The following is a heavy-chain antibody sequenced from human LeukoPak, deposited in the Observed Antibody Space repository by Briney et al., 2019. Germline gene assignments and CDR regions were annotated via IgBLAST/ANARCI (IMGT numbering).Heavy chain of an antibody. J-gene: IGHJ5*02. D-gene: IGHD3-10*01. V-gene: IGHV1-18*04. Sequence: ASVKVSCKASGYTFTSYGISWVRQAPGQGLEWMGWISAYSGNTNYAQKLQGRVTMTTDTSTSTAYMELRSLRSDVTAVYYCARAGRVVGSGRLPNWFDPWGQGTLVTVSS. CDR3: ARAGRVVGSGRLPNWFDP. CDR2: ISAYSGNT. CDR1: GYTFTSYG.